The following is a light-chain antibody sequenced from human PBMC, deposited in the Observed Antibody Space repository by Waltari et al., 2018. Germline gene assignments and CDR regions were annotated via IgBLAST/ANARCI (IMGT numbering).Light chain of an antibody. CDR2: DDS. Sequence: SIMLSQPPSMSVAPGQTARITCGGNNIESESVHWYQQKQGQDPLVVLCDDSARPSGIPRRFSGARSGNKATLTIRRVEAVDEADYYCQLWDTSNDRVVCGVGT. CDR3: QLWDTSNDRVV. CDR1: NIESES. V-gene: IGLV3-21*02. J-gene: IGLJ3*02.